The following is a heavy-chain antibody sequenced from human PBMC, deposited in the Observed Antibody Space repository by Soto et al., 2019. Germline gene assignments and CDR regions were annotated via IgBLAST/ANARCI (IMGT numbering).Heavy chain of an antibody. D-gene: IGHD3-10*01. Sequence: SVKVSCKASGGTFSSYAISWVRQAPGQGLEWMGGIIPIFGTANYAQKFQGRVTITADESTSTAYMELSSLRSEDTAVYYCARGHLMVRGVIGIWYFDLWGRGTLVTVSS. V-gene: IGHV1-69*13. J-gene: IGHJ2*01. CDR2: IIPIFGTA. CDR1: GGTFSSYA. CDR3: ARGHLMVRGVIGIWYFDL.